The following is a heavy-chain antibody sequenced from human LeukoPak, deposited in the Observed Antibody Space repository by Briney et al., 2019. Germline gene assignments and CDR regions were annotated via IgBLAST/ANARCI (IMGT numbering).Heavy chain of an antibody. V-gene: IGHV3-7*01. J-gene: IGHJ4*02. CDR2: IKQDGSEN. CDR1: GFTVSINW. CDR3: ARDRD. Sequence: GGSLTLTCSASGFTVSINWWSWVRQAPGKGLEWVANIKQDGSENYYVDSVKGRFTIARDNAKNSLHLQMNSLRAEDTAVYYCARDRDWGQGTLVTVSS.